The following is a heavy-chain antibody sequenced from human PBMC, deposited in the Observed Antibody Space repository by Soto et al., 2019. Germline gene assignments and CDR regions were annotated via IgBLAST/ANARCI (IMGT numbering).Heavy chain of an antibody. Sequence: QVQLVQSGAEVKKPGSSVQVSCKASGGTFRNYAFSCVRQAPGQGLEWMGEVIPIFGTTPYAQKFHGRVIITANESTNTAYMELSSLRSEDTAVYYCARRFIQDNGGNHDSFNIWGQGTMVTVSS. CDR3: ARRFIQDNGGNHDSFNI. V-gene: IGHV1-69*01. CDR2: VIPIFGTT. J-gene: IGHJ3*02. CDR1: GGTFRNYA. D-gene: IGHD4-17*01.